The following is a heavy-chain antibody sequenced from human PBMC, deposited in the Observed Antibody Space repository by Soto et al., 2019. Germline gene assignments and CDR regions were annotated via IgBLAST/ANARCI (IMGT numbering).Heavy chain of an antibody. CDR1: GYTFTSYY. CDR3: ARGSVAGRRFDY. D-gene: IGHD6-19*01. CDR2: INPSGGST. Sequence: QVQLVQSGAEVKKPGASVKVSCKASGYTFTSYYIHWVRQAPEQGLEWMGIINPSGGSTSYAQKFQGRVTMTRETSTSTVYMELSSLRSEDTAVYYCARGSVAGRRFDYWGQGTLVTVSS. V-gene: IGHV1-46*01. J-gene: IGHJ4*02.